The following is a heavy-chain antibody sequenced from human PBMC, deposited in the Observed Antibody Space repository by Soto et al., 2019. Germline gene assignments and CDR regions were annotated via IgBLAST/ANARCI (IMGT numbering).Heavy chain of an antibody. CDR1: GGSLSGYY. CDR2: IKDGGRT. D-gene: IGHD5-12*01. V-gene: IGHV4-34*01. Sequence: QVQLQQWGAGLLKPSETLSLNCAVNGGSLSGYYWSWIRQPPGKGLEWIGEIKDGGRTNYSPSLKGRATISSDTSNNPFSLRLYSVTAADTGVYYCARGQEGVVATHWDQGTLVTVSS. CDR3: ARGQEGVVATH. J-gene: IGHJ4*02.